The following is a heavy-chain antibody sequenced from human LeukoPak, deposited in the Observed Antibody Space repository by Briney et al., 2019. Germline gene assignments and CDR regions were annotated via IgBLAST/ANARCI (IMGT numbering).Heavy chain of an antibody. D-gene: IGHD4-23*01. Sequence: ASVKVSCKASGYTFTGYYMHWVRQAPGQGLEWMGWINPNSGGTNYAQKFQGRVTMTRDTSISTAYMEMSSLRSEDTAVYYCARGLGLTNSNAFDLWGQGTMVTVSS. CDR1: GYTFTGYY. CDR3: ARGLGLTNSNAFDL. CDR2: INPNSGGT. J-gene: IGHJ3*01. V-gene: IGHV1-2*02.